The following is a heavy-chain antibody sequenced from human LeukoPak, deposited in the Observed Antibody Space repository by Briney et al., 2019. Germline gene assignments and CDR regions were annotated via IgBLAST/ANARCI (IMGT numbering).Heavy chain of an antibody. CDR2: ISYDGSNK. D-gene: IGHD3-9*01. V-gene: IGHV3-30-3*01. CDR1: GFTFINYA. J-gene: IGHJ4*02. Sequence: PGGSLRLSCAASGFTFINYAIHWVRQAPGKGLEWVAAISYDGSNKYYADSVKGRFTISRDNSKNTLTLQMNSLRAEDTAVYYCAREPGLTAYLFFDYWGQGTLVTVSS. CDR3: AREPGLTAYLFFDY.